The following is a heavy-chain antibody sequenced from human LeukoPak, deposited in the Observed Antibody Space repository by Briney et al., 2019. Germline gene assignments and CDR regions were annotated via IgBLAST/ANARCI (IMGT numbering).Heavy chain of an antibody. D-gene: IGHD3-10*01. CDR3: AREITDTPDAFDI. J-gene: IGHJ3*02. CDR2: ISSGASVI. V-gene: IGHV3-48*03. CDR1: GFTFSSYE. Sequence: PTGGSLRLSCAASGFTFSSYEMSWVRLAPGKGLEWVSYISSGASVIKYADSVKGRFTVSRDNAKNSLYLQLNSLRAEDTAIYYCAREITDTPDAFDIWGQGTMVTVSS.